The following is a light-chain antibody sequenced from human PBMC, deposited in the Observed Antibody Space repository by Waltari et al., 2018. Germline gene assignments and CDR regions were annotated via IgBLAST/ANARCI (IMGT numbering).Light chain of an antibody. CDR3: QQSYRTLT. J-gene: IGKJ3*01. Sequence: DIQMTQSPSSLSASVGDRVTITCLASQSISSYLNWYQQKPGKATKLLIYAASSLQSGVPSRFSGSGSGTDFTLTISSLQPEDFATYYCQQSYRTLTFGPGTKVDIK. V-gene: IGKV1-39*01. CDR1: QSISSY. CDR2: AAS.